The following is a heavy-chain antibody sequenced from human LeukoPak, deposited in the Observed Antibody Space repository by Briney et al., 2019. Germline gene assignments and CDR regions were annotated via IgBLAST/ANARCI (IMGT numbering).Heavy chain of an antibody. J-gene: IGHJ4*02. D-gene: IGHD4-17*01. V-gene: IGHV3-30*04. CDR1: GFTFSSYA. CDR3: ARHGLDYGDYGIDY. CDR2: ISYDGSNK. Sequence: GGSLRLSCAASGFTFSSYAMHWVRQAPGKELEWVAVISYDGSNKYYADSVKGRFTISRDNSKNTLYLQMNSLRAEDTAVYYCARHGLDYGDYGIDYWGQGTLVTVSS.